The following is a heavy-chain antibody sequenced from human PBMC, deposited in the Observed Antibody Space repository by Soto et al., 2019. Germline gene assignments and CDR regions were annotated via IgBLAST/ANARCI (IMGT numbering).Heavy chain of an antibody. Sequence: SETLSLTCTFSGCSISTYYWSLIRQPPGKELEWIGYIYYSGNTNYKPSLKSRVTISVDTSKNQFSLKLSSVTAADTAVYYCARHVFVSYYFDYWGQGTLVTVS. CDR2: IYYSGNT. J-gene: IGHJ4*02. CDR3: ARHVFVSYYFDY. V-gene: IGHV4-59*08. D-gene: IGHD3-3*01. CDR1: GCSISTYY.